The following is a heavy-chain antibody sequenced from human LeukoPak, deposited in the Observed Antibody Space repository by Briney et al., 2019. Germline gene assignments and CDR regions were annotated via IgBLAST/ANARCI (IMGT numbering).Heavy chain of an antibody. J-gene: IGHJ6*02. V-gene: IGHV3-7*01. Sequence: PGGSLRLSCAASRFSFSNYWMHWVRQAPGKGLEWVANIKPDGSDKNYVDSVRGRFTISRDNAKNSVYLQMNSLRAEDTAIYYCARRGGLDVWGQGTTVTVSS. CDR3: ARRGGLDV. CDR1: RFSFSNYW. CDR2: IKPDGSDK.